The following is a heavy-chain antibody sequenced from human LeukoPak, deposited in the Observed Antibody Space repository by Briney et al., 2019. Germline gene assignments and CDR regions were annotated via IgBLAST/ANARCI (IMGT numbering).Heavy chain of an antibody. CDR2: ISGSGGNR. D-gene: IGHD3-22*01. CDR3: ARVRLTYDSRGLRYYFDY. Sequence: GGSLRLSCAASGFTFSSYAMSWVRQAPGKGLEWVSAISGSGGNRNYGDAVKGRFTISRDNSNNTLYLQMNSLRAEDTAVYYCARVRLTYDSRGLRYYFDYWGQGTLVTVSS. J-gene: IGHJ4*02. CDR1: GFTFSSYA. V-gene: IGHV3-23*01.